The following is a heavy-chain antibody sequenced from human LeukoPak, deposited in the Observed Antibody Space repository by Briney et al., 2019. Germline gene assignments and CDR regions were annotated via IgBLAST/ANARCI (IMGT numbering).Heavy chain of an antibody. V-gene: IGHV4-34*01. Sequence: SETLSLTCAVYGGSFSGYYWSWIRQPPGKGPEWIGEINHSGSTNYNPSLKSRVTISVDTSKNQFSLKLRSVTAADTAVYYCAREGPAYSSSWNWFDPWGQGTLVTVSS. CDR2: INHSGST. D-gene: IGHD6-13*01. CDR3: AREGPAYSSSWNWFDP. J-gene: IGHJ5*02. CDR1: GGSFSGYY.